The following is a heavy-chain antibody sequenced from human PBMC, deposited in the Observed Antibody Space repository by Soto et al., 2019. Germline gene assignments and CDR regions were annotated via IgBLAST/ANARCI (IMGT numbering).Heavy chain of an antibody. Sequence: SETLSLTCTVSGGSISSSSYYWGWIRQPPGKGLEWIGSIYYSGSTYYNPSLKSRVTISVDTSKNQFSLKLSSVTAADTAVYYYGGREGVVVAGDYNKYYYYYGMDVWGQGTXVTVSS. J-gene: IGHJ6*02. CDR2: IYYSGST. CDR3: GGREGVVVAGDYNKYYYYYGMDV. V-gene: IGHV4-39*01. CDR1: GGSISSSSYY. D-gene: IGHD3-9*01.